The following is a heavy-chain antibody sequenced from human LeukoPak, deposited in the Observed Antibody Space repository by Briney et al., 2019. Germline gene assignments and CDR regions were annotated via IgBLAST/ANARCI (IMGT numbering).Heavy chain of an antibody. CDR1: GYTFTSYA. CDR3: ARFLILGAAAGKNAFDI. D-gene: IGHD6-13*01. J-gene: IGHJ3*02. V-gene: IGHV1-3*01. Sequence: PSASVKVSCKASGYTFTSYAMHWVRQAPGQRLEWMGWINAGNGNTKYSQKFQGRITITRDTSASTAYMELSSLRSEDTAVYYCARFLILGAAAGKNAFDIWGQGTMVTVSS. CDR2: INAGNGNT.